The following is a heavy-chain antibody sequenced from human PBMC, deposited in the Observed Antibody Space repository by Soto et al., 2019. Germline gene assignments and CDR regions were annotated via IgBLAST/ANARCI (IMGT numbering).Heavy chain of an antibody. V-gene: IGHV1-8*01. CDR1: GYTFTSYD. D-gene: IGHD2-15*01. CDR3: ARGHRVVAATHLSYYFDY. Sequence: ASVKVSCKASGYTFTSYDINWVLQATGQGLEWMGWMNPNSGNTGYAQKFQGRVTMTRNTSISTAYMELSSLRSEDTAVYYCARGHRVVAATHLSYYFDYWGQGTLVTVSS. J-gene: IGHJ4*02. CDR2: MNPNSGNT.